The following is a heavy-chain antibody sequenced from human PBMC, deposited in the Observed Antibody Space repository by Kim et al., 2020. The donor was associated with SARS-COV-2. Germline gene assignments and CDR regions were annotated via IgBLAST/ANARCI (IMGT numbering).Heavy chain of an antibody. Sequence: GGSLRLSCAASRFIFGDYAMHWVRQAPGKGLEWVSGISWNSDSIGYADSVKGRFAISRDNAKNSLYLHMNSLRIEDTALYYCAKGERSPLYGGNPSPLDSWGQGTLVTVSS. CDR1: RFIFGDYA. CDR2: ISWNSDSI. CDR3: AKGERSPLYGGNPSPLDS. J-gene: IGHJ4*02. D-gene: IGHD4-17*01. V-gene: IGHV3-9*01.